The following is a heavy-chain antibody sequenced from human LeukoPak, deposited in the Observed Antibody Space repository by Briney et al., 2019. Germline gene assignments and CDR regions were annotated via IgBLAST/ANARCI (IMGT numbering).Heavy chain of an antibody. CDR3: ASPAGRGGDSDAFDI. Sequence: GESLKISCKGSGYSFTSYWIGWVRQMPGKGLEWMGIIYPGDSDTRYSPSFQGQVTISADKSISTAYLQWSSLKASDTDMYYCASPAGRGGDSDAFDIWGQGTMVTVSS. V-gene: IGHV5-51*01. CDR1: GYSFTSYW. CDR2: IYPGDSDT. J-gene: IGHJ3*02. D-gene: IGHD2-21*01.